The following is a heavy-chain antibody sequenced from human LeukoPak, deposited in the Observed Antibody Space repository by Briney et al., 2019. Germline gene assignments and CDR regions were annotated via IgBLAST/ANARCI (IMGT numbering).Heavy chain of an antibody. Sequence: GASVKVSCKASGGTFSSYAISWVRQAPGQGLEWMGRIIPILGIANYAQKFQGRVTITADKSTSTAYMELSSLRSEDTAVYYCARDPCSSTSCYLGHNWFDPWGQGTLVTVSS. J-gene: IGHJ5*02. CDR3: ARDPCSSTSCYLGHNWFDP. CDR1: GGTFSSYA. CDR2: IIPILGIA. V-gene: IGHV1-69*04. D-gene: IGHD2-2*01.